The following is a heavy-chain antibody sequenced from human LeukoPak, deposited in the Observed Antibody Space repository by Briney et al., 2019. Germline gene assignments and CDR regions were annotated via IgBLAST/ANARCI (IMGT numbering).Heavy chain of an antibody. CDR1: GFIFSPYL. D-gene: IGHD2-8*02. V-gene: IGHV3-7*01. Sequence: GGSLRLSCAASGFIFSPYLVTCVREAPGMGVEWVANMIEDGGEKFYVDSVRGRFTISRANAKNSLYLQMNSLRVEDTGVYYCARVRTEWYIDLWGRGTLVTVST. CDR3: ARVRTEWYIDL. CDR2: MIEDGGEK. J-gene: IGHJ2*01.